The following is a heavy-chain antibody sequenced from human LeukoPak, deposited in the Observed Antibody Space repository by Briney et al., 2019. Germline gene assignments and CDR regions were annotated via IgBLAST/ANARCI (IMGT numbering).Heavy chain of an antibody. CDR3: ARDRVDIVATISPDFDY. V-gene: IGHV3-21*01. J-gene: IGHJ4*02. D-gene: IGHD5-12*01. CDR1: GFTFSSYS. CDR2: VSSSSSYI. Sequence: GGTLRLSCAASGFTFSSYSMNWVRQAPGKGLEWVSSVSSSSSYIYYADSVKGRFTISRDNAKNSLYLQMDSLRAEDTAVYYCARDRVDIVATISPDFDYWGQGTLVTVSS.